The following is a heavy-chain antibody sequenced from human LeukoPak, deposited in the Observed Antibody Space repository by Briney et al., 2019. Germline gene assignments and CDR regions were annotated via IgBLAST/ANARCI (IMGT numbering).Heavy chain of an antibody. CDR2: IYTSGST. V-gene: IGHV4-4*07. CDR1: GGSISSYY. CDR3: ARVYYSSSYDYWYLDL. Sequence: SETLSLTCTVSGGSISSYYWSWIRQPAGKGLEWIGRIYTSGSTNYNPSLKSRVTISVDTSKNQFSLKLSSVTAADTAVYYCARVYYSSSYDYWYLDLWGRGTLVTVSS. J-gene: IGHJ2*01. D-gene: IGHD6-13*01.